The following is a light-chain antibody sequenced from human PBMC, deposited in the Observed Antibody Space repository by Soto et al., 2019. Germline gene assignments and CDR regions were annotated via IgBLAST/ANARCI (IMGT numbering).Light chain of an antibody. CDR2: GAS. CDR3: QQYNNWPLD. Sequence: EIVMTQSPATLSVSPGERATLSCRASQSVSSNLAWYQQKPGQAPRLLIYGASTRATGIPARFSGSGSGTEVTLTISSLQSEDFAVYYCQQYNNWPLDFGQGTKLEIK. V-gene: IGKV3-15*01. CDR1: QSVSSN. J-gene: IGKJ2*01.